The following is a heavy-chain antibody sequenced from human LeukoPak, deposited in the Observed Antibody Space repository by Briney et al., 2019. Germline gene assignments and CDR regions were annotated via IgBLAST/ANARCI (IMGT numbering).Heavy chain of an antibody. CDR2: ISAYNGNT. D-gene: IGHD2-2*01. J-gene: IGHJ4*02. Sequence: ASVKLSCKASGYTFTSYGISWVRQAPGQGLEWMVWISAYNGNTNYAQKLQGRATMTTDTPTSTAYMELRSLRSDDTAVYYCARDKGDIVVVTAARGAGDFFDYWGQRTLVTVSS. CDR1: GYTFTSYG. CDR3: ARDKGDIVVVTAARGAGDFFDY. V-gene: IGHV1-18*01.